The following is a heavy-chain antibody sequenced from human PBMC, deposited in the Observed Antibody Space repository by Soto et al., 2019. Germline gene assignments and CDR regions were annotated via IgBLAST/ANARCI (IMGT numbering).Heavy chain of an antibody. D-gene: IGHD6-6*01. CDR2: IGTAGDP. CDR1: GSTFSSYD. Sequence: PGGSLRLSCAASGSTFSSYDMHWVRQATGKGLEWVSAIGTAGDPYYPGSVKGRFTISRENAKNSLYLQMNSLRAGDTAVYYCARAGMYSSSPPFPYGMDVWGQGTTVTVSS. J-gene: IGHJ6*02. CDR3: ARAGMYSSSPPFPYGMDV. V-gene: IGHV3-13*05.